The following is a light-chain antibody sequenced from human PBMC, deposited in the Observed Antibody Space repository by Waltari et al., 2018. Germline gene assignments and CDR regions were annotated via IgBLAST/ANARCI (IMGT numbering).Light chain of an antibody. Sequence: EIVLTQFPAPLSLSPGERAPPACGASPGVSSSYLAWYQQKPGLAPRLLIYDASSRATGIPDRFSGSGSGTDFTLTISRLEPEDFAVYYCQQYGSSPYTFGQGTKLEIK. V-gene: IGKV3D-20*01. J-gene: IGKJ2*01. CDR2: DAS. CDR3: QQYGSSPYT. CDR1: PGVSSSY.